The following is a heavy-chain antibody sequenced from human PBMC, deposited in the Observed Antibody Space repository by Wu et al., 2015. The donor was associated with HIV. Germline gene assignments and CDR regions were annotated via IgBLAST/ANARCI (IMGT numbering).Heavy chain of an antibody. CDR3: AGEVRPGRYDDGQLLLEAFDY. J-gene: IGHJ4*02. V-gene: IGHV1-69*05. CDR1: GGTFNTFI. D-gene: IGHD2-2*01. CDR2: IMPVFDTP. Sequence: QVQLVQSGAEVRKPGSSVKVSCKASGGTFNTFIISWLRQAPGQGLEWMGGIMPVFDTPNYAQKFQGRVRISTDESTSTAFMELSSLRSEDTAVYYCAGEVRPGRYDDGQLLLEAFDYWGQGTLVTVSS.